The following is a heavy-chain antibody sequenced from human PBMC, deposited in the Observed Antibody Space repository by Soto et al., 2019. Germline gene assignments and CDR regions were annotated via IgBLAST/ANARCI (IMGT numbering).Heavy chain of an antibody. Sequence: SQTLSLTCAISGDSVSSNSAAWNWIRQSPSRGLEWLGRTYYRSKWYNDYAVSVKSRITINPDTSKNQFSLQLNSVTPEDTAVYYCXRVEDSSGWPYYYGMDVWGQGTTVTVSS. J-gene: IGHJ6*02. CDR2: TYYRSKWYN. V-gene: IGHV6-1*01. CDR3: XRVEDSSGWPYYYGMDV. D-gene: IGHD6-19*01. CDR1: GDSVSSNSAA.